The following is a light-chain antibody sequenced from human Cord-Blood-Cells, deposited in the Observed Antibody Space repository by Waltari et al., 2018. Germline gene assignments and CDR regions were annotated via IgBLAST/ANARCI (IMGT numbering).Light chain of an antibody. CDR1: QIVSSY. CDR2: DAS. Sequence: EIVLTQSPATLSLSPGERATLSCRASQIVSSYLAWYQQKPGQAPRLLIYDASTRATGIPARCSGSGAGTDFTLTISSLEPEDVAVYYCQQRSNWPPYTFGQGTKLEIK. V-gene: IGKV3-11*01. J-gene: IGKJ2*01. CDR3: QQRSNWPPYT.